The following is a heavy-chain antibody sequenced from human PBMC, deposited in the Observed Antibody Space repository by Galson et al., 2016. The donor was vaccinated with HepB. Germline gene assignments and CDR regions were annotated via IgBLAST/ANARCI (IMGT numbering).Heavy chain of an antibody. CDR1: GFTFSDHY. D-gene: IGHD4/OR15-4a*01. CDR3: ARVRAESYFDY. Sequence: SLRLSCAASGFTFSDHYMDWVRQAPGKGLEWVGRSRNKANSYTTEYAASVKGTFTISRDDSESSLYLQMNSLKTEDTAVHYCARVRAESYFDYWGQGTLVTVSS. CDR2: SRNKANSYTT. J-gene: IGHJ4*02. V-gene: IGHV3-72*01.